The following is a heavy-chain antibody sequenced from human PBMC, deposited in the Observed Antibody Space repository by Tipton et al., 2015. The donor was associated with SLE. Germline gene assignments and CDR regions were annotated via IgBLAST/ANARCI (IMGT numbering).Heavy chain of an antibody. D-gene: IGHD3-16*01. V-gene: IGHV3-11*05. CDR2: ISSSSSYT. Sequence: SLRLSCAASGFTFSDYYMSWIRQAPGKGLEWVSYISSSSSYTNYADSVKGRFTISRDNAKNSLYLQMNSLRAEDTAVYYCARDWGSYTDSDAFDIWGQGTMVTVSS. CDR1: GFTFSDYY. CDR3: ARDWGSYTDSDAFDI. J-gene: IGHJ3*02.